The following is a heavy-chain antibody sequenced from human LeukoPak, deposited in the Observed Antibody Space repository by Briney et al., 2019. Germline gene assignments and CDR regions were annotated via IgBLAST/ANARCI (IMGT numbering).Heavy chain of an antibody. CDR3: ARDVEQWLVRVYYFDY. Sequence: QTGESLKISCATSGFTLSSYSMNWVRQAPGKGLEWVSYISSGSTTIYYADSVKGRFTISRDNAKNSLYLQMNSLRAEDTAVYYCARDVEQWLVRVYYFDYWGQGTLVTVSS. CDR2: ISSGSTTI. D-gene: IGHD6-19*01. V-gene: IGHV3-48*01. J-gene: IGHJ4*02. CDR1: GFTLSSYS.